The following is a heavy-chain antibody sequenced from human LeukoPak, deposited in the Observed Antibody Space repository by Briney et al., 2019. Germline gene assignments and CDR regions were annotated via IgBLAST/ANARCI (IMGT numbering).Heavy chain of an antibody. CDR1: GFTFSSYG. CDR3: AKDGFDY. V-gene: IGHV3-30*18. Sequence: PGGSLRLSCAASGFTFSSYGMHWVRQAPGKGLEWVAVILYDGSNKYYADSVKGRFTISRDNSKNTLYLQMNSLRAEDTAVYYCAKDGFDYWGQGTLVTVSS. J-gene: IGHJ4*02. CDR2: ILYDGSNK.